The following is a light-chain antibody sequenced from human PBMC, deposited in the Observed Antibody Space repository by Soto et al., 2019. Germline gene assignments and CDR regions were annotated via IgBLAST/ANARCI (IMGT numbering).Light chain of an antibody. CDR1: QGVSSH. J-gene: IGKJ5*01. Sequence: EIVLTQSPATLSLSPGERATLSCRASQGVSSHLAWYQHKPGQAPRLLIYDASSRATGVPARFSGSGSGTDFTLTISSLESEDVAVYYCQQRRNWPSTFGQGTRLEIK. CDR2: DAS. CDR3: QQRRNWPST. V-gene: IGKV3-11*01.